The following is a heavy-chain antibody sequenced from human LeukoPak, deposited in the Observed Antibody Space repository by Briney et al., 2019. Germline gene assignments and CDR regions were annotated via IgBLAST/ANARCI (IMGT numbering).Heavy chain of an antibody. V-gene: IGHV4-59*08. CDR2: IYYSGST. CDR3: ARRVGSSSSYYFDY. D-gene: IGHD6-13*01. J-gene: IGHJ4*02. Sequence: SETLSLTCTVSGGSISSYYWSWIRQPPGKGLEWIGYIYYSGSTNYNPSLKSRVTISVDTSKNQFSLKLSSVTAADTAVYYCARRVGSSSSYYFDYWGQGTLVTVSS. CDR1: GGSISSYY.